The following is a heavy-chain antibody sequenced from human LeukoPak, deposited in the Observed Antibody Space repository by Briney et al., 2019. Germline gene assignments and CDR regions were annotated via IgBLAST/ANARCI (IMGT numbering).Heavy chain of an antibody. V-gene: IGHV3-74*01. CDR2: INSDGST. J-gene: IGHJ4*02. CDR3: ARTAMSSSGRVDY. CDR1: GFTFNNYW. Sequence: PGGSLRLSCAASGFTFNNYWINWVRQAPGKGLVRVSRINSDGSTNYADSVKGRFTISRDNAKNTVYLQMDSLRAEDTAVYYCARTAMSSSGRVDYWGQGTLVTVSS. D-gene: IGHD6-19*01.